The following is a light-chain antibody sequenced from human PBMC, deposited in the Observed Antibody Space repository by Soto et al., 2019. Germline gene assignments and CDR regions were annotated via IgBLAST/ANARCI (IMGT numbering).Light chain of an antibody. CDR2: GAS. V-gene: IGKV1-27*01. CDR1: QGISNY. J-gene: IGKJ2*01. CDR3: QKYHSSQVT. Sequence: DIQMTQSPSSLSASVGDRVTITCRASQGISNYFAWYQQKPGKVPKLLIYGASTLQSGVPSRFSGSGSATDFTLTISSLQPEDVANYYCQKYHSSQVTFGQGTKLEIK.